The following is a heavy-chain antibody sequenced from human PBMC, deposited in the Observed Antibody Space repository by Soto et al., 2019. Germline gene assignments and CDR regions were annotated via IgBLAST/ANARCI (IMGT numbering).Heavy chain of an antibody. J-gene: IGHJ4*02. V-gene: IGHV3-21*01. D-gene: IGHD1-1*01. CDR2: ISSSSSYI. CDR3: ARVKGTEFDY. Sequence: EVQLVESGGGLVKPGGSLRLSCEASGFTFSSYSMNWVRQAPGKGLEWVSSISSSSSYIYYADSVKGRFTISRDNAKNSLYLQMNSLRAEDTAVYYCARVKGTEFDYWGQGTLVTVSS. CDR1: GFTFSSYS.